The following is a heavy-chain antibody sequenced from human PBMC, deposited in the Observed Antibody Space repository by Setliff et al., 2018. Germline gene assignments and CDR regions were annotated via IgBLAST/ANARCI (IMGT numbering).Heavy chain of an antibody. CDR3: ARMSGFLYIDV. V-gene: IGHV4-4*07. J-gene: IGHJ6*03. CDR1: GGSISSHY. D-gene: IGHD3-3*01. Sequence: SETLSLTCTVSGGSISSHYWSWIRQPAGKGLEWVGRISGSGSTNYNPSLKSRVTISVDTSKNQFSLKLSSVTAADTAVYYCARMSGFLYIDVWGKGTTVTVSS. CDR2: ISGSGST.